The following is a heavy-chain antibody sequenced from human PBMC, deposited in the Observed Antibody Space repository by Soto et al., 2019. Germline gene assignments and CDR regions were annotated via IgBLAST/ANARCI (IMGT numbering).Heavy chain of an antibody. CDR2: IYHSGSS. Sequence: SETLSLTCAVSGDSISSGGFSWSWIRQPPGKGLEWIGYIYHSGSSFYNPSLKSRVTISVDGSKNQFSLKVNSVTAADTAVYYCASRRGGGEPFFDYWGQGTLVTVSS. J-gene: IGHJ4*01. CDR1: GDSISSGGFS. CDR3: ASRRGGGEPFFDY. V-gene: IGHV4-30-2*01. D-gene: IGHD3-10*01.